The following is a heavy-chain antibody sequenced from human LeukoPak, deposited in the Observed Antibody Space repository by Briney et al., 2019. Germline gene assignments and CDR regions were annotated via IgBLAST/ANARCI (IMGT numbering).Heavy chain of an antibody. CDR3: ARQVVAVAGTGYFDY. V-gene: IGHV4-39*01. CDR2: IYYSGST. D-gene: IGHD6-19*01. Sequence: LRLSCAASGFTFSDHYMDWVRQPPGKGLEWIGSIYYSGSTYYNASLKSRGTISVDTSKNQFSLKLNSVTAADTAVYFCARQVVAVAGTGYFDYWGQGTLVTVSS. J-gene: IGHJ4*02. CDR1: GFTFSDHY.